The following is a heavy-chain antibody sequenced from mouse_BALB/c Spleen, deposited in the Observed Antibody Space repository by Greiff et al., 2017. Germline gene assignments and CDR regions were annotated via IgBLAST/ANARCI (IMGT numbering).Heavy chain of an antibody. CDR3: ARDGDYYGSSWFAY. D-gene: IGHD1-1*01. V-gene: IGHV2-6-7*01. CDR1: GFSLTGYG. J-gene: IGHJ3*01. Sequence: VQLVESGPGLVAPSQSLSITCTVSGFSLTGYGVNWVRQPPGKGLEWLGMIWGDGSTDYNSALKSRLSISKDNSKSQVFLKMNSLQTDDTARYYCARDGDYYGSSWFAYWGQGTLVTVSA. CDR2: IWGDGST.